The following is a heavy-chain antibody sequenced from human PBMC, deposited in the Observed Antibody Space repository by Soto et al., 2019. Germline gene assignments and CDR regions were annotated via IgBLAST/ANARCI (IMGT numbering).Heavy chain of an antibody. CDR1: VYSFTSYW. Sequence: PGESLKISCKGSVYSFTSYWIGWVRQMPGKGLEWMGIIYPGDSDTRYSPSFQGQVTISADKSISTAYLQWSSLKASDTAMYYCARRGIAAAAVPWFDPWGQGTLVTVSS. J-gene: IGHJ5*02. CDR3: ARRGIAAAAVPWFDP. V-gene: IGHV5-51*01. D-gene: IGHD6-13*01. CDR2: IYPGDSDT.